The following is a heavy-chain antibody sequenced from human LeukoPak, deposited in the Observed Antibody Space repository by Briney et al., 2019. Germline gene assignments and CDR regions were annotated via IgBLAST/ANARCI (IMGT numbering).Heavy chain of an antibody. J-gene: IGHJ4*02. CDR1: GGSISSGGYS. CDR3: ASRAQWELTFDY. V-gene: IGHV4-30-2*01. CDR2: IYHSGST. Sequence: SETLSLTCAVSGGSISSGGYSWSWIRQPPGKGLEWIGYIYHSGSTYYNPSLKSRVTISVDRSKNQFSLKLSSVTAADTAVYYCASRAQWELTFDYWGQGTLVTVSS. D-gene: IGHD1-26*01.